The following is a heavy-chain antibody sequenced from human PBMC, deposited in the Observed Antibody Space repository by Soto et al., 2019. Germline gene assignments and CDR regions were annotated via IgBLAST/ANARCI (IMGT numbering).Heavy chain of an antibody. D-gene: IGHD3-10*01. CDR1: GGSISSYY. V-gene: IGHV4-59*01. CDR3: ARGQGSGVLLAPRAFDI. Sequence: KQSQTLSLTCTVSGGSISSYYWSWIRQPPGKGLEWIGYIYYSGSTNYNPSLKSRVTISVDTSKNQFSLKLSSVTAADTAVYYCARGQGSGVLLAPRAFDIWGQGTMVTVSS. CDR2: IYYSGST. J-gene: IGHJ3*02.